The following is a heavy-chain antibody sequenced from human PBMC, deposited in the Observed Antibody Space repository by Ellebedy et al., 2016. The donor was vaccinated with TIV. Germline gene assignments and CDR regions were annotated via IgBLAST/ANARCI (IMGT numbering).Heavy chain of an antibody. V-gene: IGHV3-23*01. J-gene: IGHJ4*02. CDR2: ISGSGSTT. CDR3: TKVLHRLCLDY. D-gene: IGHD2-2*01. CDR1: GFSFNTYA. Sequence: PGGSLRLSCAASGFSFNTYAMSWVRQAPGKGLEWISAISGSGSTTYYGDSVKGRFTISRDNSKKTLYLQMKSLRAEDTAVYYCTKVLHRLCLDYWGQGTLVTVSS.